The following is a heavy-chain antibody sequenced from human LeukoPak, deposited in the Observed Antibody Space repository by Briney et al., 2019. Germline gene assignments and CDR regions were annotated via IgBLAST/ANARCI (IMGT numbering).Heavy chain of an antibody. J-gene: IGHJ4*02. Sequence: SGPTLVKPTQTLTLTCTFSGFSLSTRGVGVGWIRQPPGKALEWLALIYWDDDKRYSPSLNSRLTITKDTSKNQVVLTMTNMDPVDTATYYCAHRLPGYISGWSQGNFDYWGQGTLVTVSS. CDR2: IYWDDDK. CDR3: AHRLPGYISGWSQGNFDY. V-gene: IGHV2-5*02. D-gene: IGHD6-19*01. CDR1: GFSLSTRGVG.